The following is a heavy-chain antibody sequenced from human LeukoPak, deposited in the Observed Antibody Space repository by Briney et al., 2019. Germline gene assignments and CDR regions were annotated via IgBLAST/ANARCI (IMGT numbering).Heavy chain of an antibody. CDR1: GFTFSSYA. V-gene: IGHV3-30*04. D-gene: IGHD3-9*01. J-gene: IGHJ4*02. CDR2: ISYDGSNK. CDR3: AKARHYDILTGYSDY. Sequence: GGSLRLSCAASGFTFSSYAMHWVRQAPGKGLEWVAVISYDGSNKYYADSVKGRFTISRDNSKNTLYLQMNSLRAEDTAVYYCAKARHYDILTGYSDYWGQGTLVTVSS.